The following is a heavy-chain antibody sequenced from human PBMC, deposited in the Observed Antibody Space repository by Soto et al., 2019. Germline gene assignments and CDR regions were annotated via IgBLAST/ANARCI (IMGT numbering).Heavy chain of an antibody. CDR3: ARDLWGYCGTDCYPLDV. J-gene: IGHJ6*02. D-gene: IGHD2-21*02. CDR2: IYYTGST. Sequence: SETLFLTCTVSGGSISSYYWSWIRQPPGKGLEWIGYIYYTGSTVYNPSFKSRVTISVDTSKNQFSLKLNSVTAADTAVYYCARDLWGYCGTDCYPLDVWGQGTTVTVSS. V-gene: IGHV4-59*01. CDR1: GGSISSYY.